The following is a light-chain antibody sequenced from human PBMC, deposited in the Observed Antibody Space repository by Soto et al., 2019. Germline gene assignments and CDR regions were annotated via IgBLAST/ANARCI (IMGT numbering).Light chain of an antibody. J-gene: IGKJ1*01. V-gene: IGKV1-5*01. Sequence: DIQMTQSPSTLSASVGDRVTITCRASQSISSWLAWYQQKPGKAPKLLIYDASSLESGVPSRFSGSGSGTEFTLTISSLQPDDFATYYCQQYNSYTFCQGTKVEIK. CDR2: DAS. CDR3: QQYNSYT. CDR1: QSISSW.